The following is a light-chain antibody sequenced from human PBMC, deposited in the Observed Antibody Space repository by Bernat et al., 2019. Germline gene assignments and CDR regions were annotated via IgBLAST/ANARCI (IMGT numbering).Light chain of an antibody. CDR3: CSYAGSYTYV. J-gene: IGLJ1*01. CDR2: DVS. CDR1: SRDVGGYKY. V-gene: IGLV2-11*01. Sequence: QSALTQPRSVSGSPGQSVTISCTGTSRDVGGYKYVSWYQQHPGKAPKLMIYDVSKRPSGVPDRFSGSKFGNTASLTISGLQAEDEADYYCCSYAGSYTYVFATGTKVTVL.